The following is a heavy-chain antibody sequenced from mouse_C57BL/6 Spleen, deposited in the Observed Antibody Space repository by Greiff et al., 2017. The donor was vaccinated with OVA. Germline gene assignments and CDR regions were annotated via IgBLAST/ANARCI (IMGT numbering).Heavy chain of an antibody. Sequence: EVQGVESGAELVRPGASVKLSCTASGFNIKDYYMHWVKQRPEQGLEWIGRIDPEDGDTEYAPKFQGKATMTADTSSNTAYLQLSSLTSEDTAVYYCTTEGFITTVVERFDYWGQGTTLTVSS. CDR1: GFNIKDYY. D-gene: IGHD1-1*01. CDR2: IDPEDGDT. V-gene: IGHV14-1*01. J-gene: IGHJ2*01. CDR3: TTEGFITTVVERFDY.